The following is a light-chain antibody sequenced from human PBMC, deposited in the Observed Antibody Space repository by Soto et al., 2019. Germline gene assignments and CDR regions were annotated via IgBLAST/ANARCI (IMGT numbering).Light chain of an antibody. CDR3: QQYCSSPLT. Sequence: EIVLTQSPGTLSLSPGERATLSCRASQSVSSRYVAWYQQKPGQAPRLLMYGASSRATGIPDRFSGSGSGTDFTLTISRLEPEDSAVYYCQQYCSSPLTFGGGTKVEIK. CDR2: GAS. J-gene: IGKJ4*01. V-gene: IGKV3-20*01. CDR1: QSVSSRY.